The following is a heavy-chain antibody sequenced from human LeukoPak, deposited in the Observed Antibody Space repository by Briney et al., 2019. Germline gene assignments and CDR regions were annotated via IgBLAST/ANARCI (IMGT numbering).Heavy chain of an antibody. CDR3: GRNPGVYMVWDY. CDR1: GFTFSSYE. Sequence: PGGSLRLSCAASGFTFSSYEMNWVRQAPGKGLEWVSYISSSGTTIYYADSVKGRFTISRDNAKNSLFLQMNSLRAEDTAVYYCGRNPGVYMVWDYWGQGTLVTVSS. V-gene: IGHV3-48*03. J-gene: IGHJ4*02. D-gene: IGHD3-10*01. CDR2: ISSSGTTI.